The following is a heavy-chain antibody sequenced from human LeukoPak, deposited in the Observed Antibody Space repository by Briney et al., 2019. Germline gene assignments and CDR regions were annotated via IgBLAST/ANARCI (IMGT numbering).Heavy chain of an antibody. CDR3: ARELPYYFDY. Sequence: PGGSLRLSCAASGFTVSSNYMSWVRQAPGKGLEWVSSISSSSSYIYYADSVKGRFTISRDNAKNSLYLQMNSLRAEDTAVYYCARELPYYFDYWGQGTLVTVSS. J-gene: IGHJ4*02. CDR2: ISSSSSYI. V-gene: IGHV3-21*01. CDR1: GFTVSSNY. D-gene: IGHD2-15*01.